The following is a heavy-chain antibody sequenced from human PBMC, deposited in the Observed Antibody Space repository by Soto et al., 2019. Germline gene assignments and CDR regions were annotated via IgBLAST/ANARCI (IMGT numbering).Heavy chain of an antibody. D-gene: IGHD3-10*01. Sequence: ASVKVSCKASGYTFTSYGITWVRQAPGQGLEWMGWISAYNGNTNYAQKFQGRVTITADKSTSTAYMELSSLRSEDTAVYYCASLRWFGELFYFDYWGQGTLVTVSS. CDR3: ASLRWFGELFYFDY. CDR1: GYTFTSYG. V-gene: IGHV1-18*01. CDR2: ISAYNGNT. J-gene: IGHJ4*02.